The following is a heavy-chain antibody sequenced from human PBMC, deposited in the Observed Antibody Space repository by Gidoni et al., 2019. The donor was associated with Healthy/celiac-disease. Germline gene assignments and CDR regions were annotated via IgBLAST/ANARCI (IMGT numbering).Heavy chain of an antibody. D-gene: IGHD2-2*01. J-gene: IGHJ6*02. CDR2: IIPILGIA. V-gene: IGHV1-69*04. CDR3: ARKYCSSTSCSDYYYGMDV. Sequence: QVQLVQSGAEVKKPGSSVKVSCTASAGTFIRYAISWVLQAPGQGLEWMGRIIPILGIANYAKKFQGRVTSTADKSTRTAYMELSSLRSEDTAVYYCARKYCSSTSCSDYYYGMDVWGQGTTVTVSS. CDR1: AGTFIRYA.